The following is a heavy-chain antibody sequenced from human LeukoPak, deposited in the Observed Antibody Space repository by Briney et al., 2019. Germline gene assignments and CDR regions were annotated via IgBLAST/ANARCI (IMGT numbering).Heavy chain of an antibody. CDR3: AREPLVVPAAISYYGMDV. V-gene: IGHV4-30-4*01. CDR1: GGPISSGDYY. Sequence: SETLSLTCTVSGGPISSGDYYWSWIRQPPGEGLEWIGYIYYSGSTYYNPSLKSRVTISVDTSKNQFSLKLSSVTAADTAVYYCAREPLVVPAAISYYGMDVWGQGTTVTVSS. D-gene: IGHD2-2*01. CDR2: IYYSGST. J-gene: IGHJ6*02.